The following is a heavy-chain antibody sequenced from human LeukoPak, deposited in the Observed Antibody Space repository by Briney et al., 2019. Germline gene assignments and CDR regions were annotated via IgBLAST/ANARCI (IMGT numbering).Heavy chain of an antibody. CDR2: IYTSGST. Sequence: SETLSLTCTVSGGSISSYYWSWIRQPAGKGLEWIGRIYTSGSTNYNPSLKSRVTMSVDTSKNQFSLKLRSVTAADTAVYYCARDGDSWSGYYYGPIFFDYWGQGTLVTVSS. J-gene: IGHJ4*02. V-gene: IGHV4-4*07. CDR1: GGSISSYY. CDR3: ARDGDSWSGYYYGPIFFDY. D-gene: IGHD3-22*01.